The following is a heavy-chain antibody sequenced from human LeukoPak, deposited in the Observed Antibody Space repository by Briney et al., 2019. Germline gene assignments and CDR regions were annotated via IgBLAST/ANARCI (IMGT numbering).Heavy chain of an antibody. CDR1: GFTFRNYG. CDR2: IWYDGSNK. V-gene: IGHV3-33*02. CDR3: VRHTGSFPLGGMDV. J-gene: IGHJ6*02. D-gene: IGHD1-26*01. Sequence: GGSLRLSCAASGFTFRNYGMYWVRQAPGKGLEWVAIIWYDGSNKYYTDSAKGRFTISRDNSKNTLFLQMNSLRVEDTAVYYCVRHTGSFPLGGMDVWGQGTTVTVSS.